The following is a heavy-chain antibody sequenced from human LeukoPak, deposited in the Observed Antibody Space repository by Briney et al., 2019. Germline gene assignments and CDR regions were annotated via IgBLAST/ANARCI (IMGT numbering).Heavy chain of an antibody. V-gene: IGHV1-2*02. Sequence: ASVKVSCKASGYTFSSYGVIWVRQAPGQGLEWMGWINPNSGGTNYAQKLQGRVTMTRDTSISTAYMELSRLRSDDTAVYYCARVRIAVAGSLPGYWGQGTLVTVSS. CDR3: ARVRIAVAGSLPGY. CDR1: GYTFSSYG. CDR2: INPNSGGT. J-gene: IGHJ4*02. D-gene: IGHD6-19*01.